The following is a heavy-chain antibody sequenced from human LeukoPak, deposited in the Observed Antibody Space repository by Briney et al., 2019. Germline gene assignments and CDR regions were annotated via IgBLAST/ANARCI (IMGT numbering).Heavy chain of an antibody. V-gene: IGHV5-51*01. D-gene: IGHD2-2*01. CDR2: IYPGDSDT. CDR1: GYRFTSYW. CDR3: ARLYALGYCSSTSCYASVYWFDP. J-gene: IGHJ5*02. Sequence: GASLEISCKGSGYRFTSYWIGWVRQMPGKGLEWMGIIYPGDSDTRYSPSFQGQVTISADKSISTAYLQWSSLKASDTAMYYCARLYALGYCSSTSCYASVYWFDPRGQGTLVTVSS.